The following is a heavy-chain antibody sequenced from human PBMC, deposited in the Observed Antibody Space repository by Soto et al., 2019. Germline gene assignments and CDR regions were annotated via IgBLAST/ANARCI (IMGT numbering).Heavy chain of an antibody. CDR1: GFIFSTYS. J-gene: IGHJ3*02. D-gene: IGHD5-12*01. Sequence: ESGGGLVKPGGSLRLSCAASGFIFSTYSMNWVHQAPGRGLEWVSSISSSSSYIYYADSMKGRFTISRDNAKNSLYLQMNSLRAEDTAVYYCARVRVATAYAFDIWGQGTMVTVSS. CDR2: ISSSSSYI. CDR3: ARVRVATAYAFDI. V-gene: IGHV3-21*01.